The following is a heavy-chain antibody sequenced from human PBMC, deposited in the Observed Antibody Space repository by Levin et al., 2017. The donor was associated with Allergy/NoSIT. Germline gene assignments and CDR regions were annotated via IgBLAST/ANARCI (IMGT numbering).Heavy chain of an antibody. J-gene: IGHJ4*02. CDR2: ISGSGGST. CDR1: GFTFTNYA. Sequence: PGGSLRLSCAASGFTFTNYAMTWVRQAPGKGLEWVSVISGSGGSTQYADSLKGRFTISRDNSKNTLYLQMNRLRAEDTALYYCARDEALGSGWYNYWGQGTLVTVSS. V-gene: IGHV3-23*01. CDR3: ARDEALGSGWYNY. D-gene: IGHD6-19*01.